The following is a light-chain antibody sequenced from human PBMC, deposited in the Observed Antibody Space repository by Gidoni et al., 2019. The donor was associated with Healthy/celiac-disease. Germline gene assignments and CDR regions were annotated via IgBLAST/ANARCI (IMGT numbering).Light chain of an antibody. CDR3: QQYNSYWP. J-gene: IGKJ1*01. CDR1: QSISSW. CDR2: DAS. Sequence: DIQMTQSPSTLSASVVDRVTITCRASQSISSWLAWYQQKPGKAPKLLIYDASSLESGVPSRFSGSGSGTEVTLTISSLQPDDFATYYCQQYNSYWPFGQGTKVEIK. V-gene: IGKV1-5*01.